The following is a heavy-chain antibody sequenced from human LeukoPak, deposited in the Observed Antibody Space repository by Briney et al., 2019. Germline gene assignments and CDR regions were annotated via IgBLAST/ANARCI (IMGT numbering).Heavy chain of an antibody. CDR2: MNPNSGNT. J-gene: IGHJ6*04. Sequence: ASVKVPCKASGYTFTSYDINWVRQATGQGLEWMGWMNPNSGNTGYAQKFQGRVTVTRNTSISTAYMELSSLRAEDTAVYYCAKEVWVLWFGVTHYGMDVWGKGTTVTVSS. D-gene: IGHD3-10*01. CDR3: AKEVWVLWFGVTHYGMDV. CDR1: GYTFTSYD. V-gene: IGHV1-8*01.